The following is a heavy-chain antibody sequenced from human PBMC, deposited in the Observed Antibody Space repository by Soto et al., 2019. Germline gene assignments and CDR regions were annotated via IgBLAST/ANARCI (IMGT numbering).Heavy chain of an antibody. CDR3: ARRWGSAADY. J-gene: IGHJ4*02. D-gene: IGHD2-15*01. CDR1: GGSISSGGYS. Sequence: PSETLSLTCAVSGGSISSGGYSWSWIRQPPGKGLEWIGYIYHSGSTNYNPSLKSRVTISVDTSKNQFSLKLSSVTAADTAVYYCARRWGSAADYWGQGTLVTVSS. CDR2: IYHSGST. V-gene: IGHV4-30-2*01.